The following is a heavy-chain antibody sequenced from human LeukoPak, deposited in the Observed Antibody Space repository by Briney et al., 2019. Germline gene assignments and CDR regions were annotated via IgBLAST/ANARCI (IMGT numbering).Heavy chain of an antibody. CDR1: GFTVSSNY. CDR3: ARGPPNDYGDYATDY. V-gene: IGHV3-66*01. J-gene: IGHJ4*02. Sequence: GGSLRLSCAASGFTVSSNYMSWVRQAPGKGLEWVSVIYSGGSTYYADSVKGRVTISRDNSKNTLYLQMNSLRAEDTALYYCARGPPNDYGDYATDYWGQGTLVTVSS. D-gene: IGHD4-17*01. CDR2: IYSGGST.